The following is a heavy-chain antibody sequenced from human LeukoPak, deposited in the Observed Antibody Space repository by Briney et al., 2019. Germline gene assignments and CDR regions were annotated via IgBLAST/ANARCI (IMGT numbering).Heavy chain of an antibody. CDR2: SYYSGST. Sequence: PAETLSLTCTVSGGSISSSSYYWGWIRQPPGMGLEWIGSSYYSGSTYYNPALKGRVTISVDTSKNQFSLKLSSVPAADTAVYYCARQSSHIVVVTGRSKYNWFDPWGQGTMVTVSS. CDR3: ARQSSHIVVVTGRSKYNWFDP. CDR1: GGSISSSSYY. D-gene: IGHD2-21*02. J-gene: IGHJ5*02. V-gene: IGHV4-39*01.